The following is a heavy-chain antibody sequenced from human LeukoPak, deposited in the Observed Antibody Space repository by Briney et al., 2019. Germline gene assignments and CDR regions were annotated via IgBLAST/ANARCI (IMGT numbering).Heavy chain of an antibody. CDR2: INAGNGNT. D-gene: IGHD3-16*02. V-gene: IGHV1-3*01. Sequence: ASVKVSCKASGYTFTSYAMHWVRQAPGQRLEWMGWINAGNGNTKYSQKFQGRVTITRDTSASTAYMELRSLRSDDTAVYYCARVRYDYVWGSYRSSYYFDYWGQGTLVTVSS. J-gene: IGHJ4*02. CDR1: GYTFTSYA. CDR3: ARVRYDYVWGSYRSSYYFDY.